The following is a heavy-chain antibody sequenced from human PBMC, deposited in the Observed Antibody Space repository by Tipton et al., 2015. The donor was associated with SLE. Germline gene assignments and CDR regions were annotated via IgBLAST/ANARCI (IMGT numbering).Heavy chain of an antibody. Sequence: TLSLTCTVSGGSIRSYYWTWIRQPPGKRLEWIGYLSDSGSTNYNPSLKSRVTISVDTSKNQFSLKLSSVTDVDTAVYYCARTAGRSVKLWYFDLWGRGTLVTVSS. J-gene: IGHJ2*01. V-gene: IGHV4-59*12. CDR2: LSDSGST. CDR3: ARTAGRSVKLWYFDL. CDR1: GGSIRSYY. D-gene: IGHD5-18*01.